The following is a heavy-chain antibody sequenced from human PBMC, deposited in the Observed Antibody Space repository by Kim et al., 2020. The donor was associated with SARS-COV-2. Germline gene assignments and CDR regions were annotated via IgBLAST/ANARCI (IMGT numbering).Heavy chain of an antibody. D-gene: IGHD6-13*01. J-gene: IGHJ4*02. V-gene: IGHV4-59*01. CDR3: ARDRGIAAAAYFDY. Sequence: TPSLKSRVTISVDTSKNQFSLKLSSVTAADAAVYYCARDRGIAAAAYFDYWGQGTLVTVSS.